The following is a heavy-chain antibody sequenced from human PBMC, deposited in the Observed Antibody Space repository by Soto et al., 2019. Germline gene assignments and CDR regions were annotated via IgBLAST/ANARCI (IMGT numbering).Heavy chain of an antibody. D-gene: IGHD2-15*01. J-gene: IGHJ6*01. Sequence: SETLSLTCTVSGGSISHGDYYWSWIRQPPGKGLEWIGYIYYSGSTYYNPSLKSRVTISVDTSKNQFSLNLNSVTAADTAVYYCARDIVVVVPATRHYYGMDVWGQGNTDTVS. V-gene: IGHV4-30-4*01. CDR1: GGSISHGDYY. CDR3: ARDIVVVVPATRHYYGMDV. CDR2: IYYSGST.